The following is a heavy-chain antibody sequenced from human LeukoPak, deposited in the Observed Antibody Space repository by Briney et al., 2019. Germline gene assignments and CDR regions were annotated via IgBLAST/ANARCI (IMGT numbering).Heavy chain of an antibody. J-gene: IGHJ3*02. CDR2: ISAYNGNT. CDR1: VYTFTSYG. CDR3: SRDLMYYYASGSYSDTFDI. Sequence: ASVKVSCKASVYTFTSYGISWVRQAPGQGLEWMGWISAYNGNTNYAQKLQGRVTMTTDTSTSTAYMELRSLRSDDTAVYYCSRDLMYYYASGSYSDTFDIWGQGTMVTVSS. V-gene: IGHV1-18*01. D-gene: IGHD3-22*01.